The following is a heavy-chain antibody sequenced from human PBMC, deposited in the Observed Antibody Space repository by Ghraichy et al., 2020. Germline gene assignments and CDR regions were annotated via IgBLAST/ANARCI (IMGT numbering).Heavy chain of an antibody. CDR1: GFTFSSYA. CDR2: ISYDGSNK. CDR3: ARGPDSPSLFDY. Sequence: GGSLRLSCAASGFTFSSYAMHWVRQAPGKGLEWVAVISYDGSNKYYADSVKGRFTISRDNSKNTLYLQMNSLRAEDTAVYYCARGPDSPSLFDYWGQGTLVTVSS. V-gene: IGHV3-30-3*01. J-gene: IGHJ4*02.